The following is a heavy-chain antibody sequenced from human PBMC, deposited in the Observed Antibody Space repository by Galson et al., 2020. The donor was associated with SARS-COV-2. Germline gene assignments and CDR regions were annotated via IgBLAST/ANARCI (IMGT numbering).Heavy chain of an antibody. Sequence: SETLSLTCGVNGGSVRDSYWNWIRQSPGKGLEWIGDIHHSGTTNYNPSLKSRVTISIDTSRNQFSLKVTSVTAADTSVYYCVRDEGDGSGWAVGGWDWGQGTLVTVSS. CDR1: GGSVRDSY. CDR3: VRDEGDGSGWAVGGWD. J-gene: IGHJ4*02. V-gene: IGHV4-34*01. D-gene: IGHD6-19*01. CDR2: IHHSGTT.